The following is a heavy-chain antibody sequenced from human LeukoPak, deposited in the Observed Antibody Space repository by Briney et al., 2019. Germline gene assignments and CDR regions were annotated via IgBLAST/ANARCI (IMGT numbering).Heavy chain of an antibody. J-gene: IGHJ2*01. Sequence: GGSLRLSCAASGLTFSNYAMTWVRQAPGKGLEWVSAISGSGGSTHYADSVKGRFTISRDNSKNTLYLQMNSLRAEDTAVYYCAKVFNHRYFDLWGRGTLVTVSS. CDR2: ISGSGGST. CDR3: AKVFNHRYFDL. CDR1: GLTFSNYA. V-gene: IGHV3-23*01.